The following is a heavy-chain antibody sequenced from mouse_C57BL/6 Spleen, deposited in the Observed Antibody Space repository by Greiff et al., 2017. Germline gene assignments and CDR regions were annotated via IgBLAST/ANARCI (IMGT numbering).Heavy chain of an antibody. CDR1: GYTFTSYW. J-gene: IGHJ3*01. V-gene: IGHV1-50*01. Sequence: VQLQQPGAELVKPGASVKLSCKASGYTFTSYWMQWVKQRPGQGLEWIGEIDPSDSYTNYNQKFKGKATLTVDTSSSTAYMQLSSLTSEDSAVYYCARDYDLGAYWGQGTLVTVSA. D-gene: IGHD2-4*01. CDR3: ARDYDLGAY. CDR2: IDPSDSYT.